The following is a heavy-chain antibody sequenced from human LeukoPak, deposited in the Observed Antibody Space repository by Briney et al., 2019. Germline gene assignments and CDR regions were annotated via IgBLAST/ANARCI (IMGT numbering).Heavy chain of an antibody. CDR1: GFTFSSYA. Sequence: GGSLRLSCAASGFTFSSYAMHWVRQAPGKGLEWVSVISYDGSNKYYADSVKGRFTISRDNSKTTLYLQMNSLRAEDTAVYYCAKDGGHDYGGNLPTYWFDPWGQGTLVTVSS. D-gene: IGHD4-23*01. V-gene: IGHV3-30-3*01. J-gene: IGHJ5*02. CDR2: ISYDGSNK. CDR3: AKDGGHDYGGNLPTYWFDP.